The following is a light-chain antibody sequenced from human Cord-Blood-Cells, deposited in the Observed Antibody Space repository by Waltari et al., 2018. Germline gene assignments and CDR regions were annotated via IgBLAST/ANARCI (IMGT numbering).Light chain of an antibody. CDR2: GNS. Sequence: QSVLTQPPSVSGAPGQRVTISCTGSSSNIGAGHDVHWYQQLPGTAPKLLIYGNSNRPSGVPDRFSGSKSGTSASLAITVLQAEDEADYYCQSYDSSLSGYYVFGTGTKVTVL. J-gene: IGLJ1*01. CDR3: QSYDSSLSGYYV. CDR1: SSNIGAGHD. V-gene: IGLV1-40*01.